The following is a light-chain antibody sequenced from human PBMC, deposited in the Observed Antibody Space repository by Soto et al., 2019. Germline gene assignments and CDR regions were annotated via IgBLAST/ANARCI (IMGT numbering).Light chain of an antibody. V-gene: IGKV1-5*01. CDR3: QQYYHYWT. Sequence: DIQMTQSPSTLSGSAGDRGTITCRASQSISSWLAWYQQKPGKAPKVLIYDASSLESGVPSRFSGSGSGTEFSPTISSLQPDDFATYYCQQYYHYWTFGQGTKVDIK. CDR2: DAS. CDR1: QSISSW. J-gene: IGKJ1*01.